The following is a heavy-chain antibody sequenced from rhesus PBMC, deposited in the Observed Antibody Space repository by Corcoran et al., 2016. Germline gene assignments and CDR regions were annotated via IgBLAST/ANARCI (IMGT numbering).Heavy chain of an antibody. D-gene: IGHD1-38*01. CDR3: TRERYSCTWNFGY. CDR2: SNPKTAGT. CDR1: GYIFTDYY. Sequence: QVQLVQAGTEVKKPGSSVKVCCKASGYIFTDYYMHWVRQARGQGLEWVGQSNPKTAGTSYALKFQGRVIVTKDTSTSSAYIELSSLTSEDTAIYYCTRERYSCTWNFGYWGQGVLVTVSS. V-gene: IGHV1-138*01. J-gene: IGHJ4*01.